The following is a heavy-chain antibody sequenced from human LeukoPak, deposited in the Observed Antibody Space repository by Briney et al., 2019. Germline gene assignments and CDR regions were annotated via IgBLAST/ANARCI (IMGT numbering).Heavy chain of an antibody. CDR1: GYTFTSYA. J-gene: IGHJ5*02. CDR2: LNAGNGNT. Sequence: ASVKVSCKASGYTFTSYAMHWVRQAPGQRLEWMGWLNAGNGNTKYSQKFQGRVTITRDTSASTAYMELSSLRSEDTAVYYCAREMTTVVMGWFDPWGQGTLVTVSS. CDR3: AREMTTVVMGWFDP. D-gene: IGHD4-23*01. V-gene: IGHV1-3*01.